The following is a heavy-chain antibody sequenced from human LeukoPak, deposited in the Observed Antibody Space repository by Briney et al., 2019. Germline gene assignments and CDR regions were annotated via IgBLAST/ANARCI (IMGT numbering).Heavy chain of an antibody. V-gene: IGHV4-4*02. D-gene: IGHD1-26*01. J-gene: IGHJ4*02. CDR1: GGSISNTNW. Sequence: PTETLSLTCGVSGGSISNTNWWSWVRQPPGQGLEWIGEISLTGLTHYNPSLESRVTVSLDKSKNQLSLNLTSVTAADTAVYYCSRESGPFSPFGHWGQGTLVTVTS. CDR3: SRESGPFSPFGH. CDR2: ISLTGLT.